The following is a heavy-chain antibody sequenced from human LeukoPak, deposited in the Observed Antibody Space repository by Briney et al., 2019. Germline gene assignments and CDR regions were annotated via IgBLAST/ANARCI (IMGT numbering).Heavy chain of an antibody. Sequence: GESLKISCKGSGYSFTSYWIGWVRQMPGKGLEWMGIIYPGDSDTRYSPSFQGQVTISADKSISTAYLQWSSLKASDTAMYYCARQTTVTTSTYYYGMGVWGQGTTVTVSS. CDR1: GYSFTSYW. V-gene: IGHV5-51*01. CDR3: ARQTTVTTSTYYYGMGV. J-gene: IGHJ6*02. D-gene: IGHD4-17*01. CDR2: IYPGDSDT.